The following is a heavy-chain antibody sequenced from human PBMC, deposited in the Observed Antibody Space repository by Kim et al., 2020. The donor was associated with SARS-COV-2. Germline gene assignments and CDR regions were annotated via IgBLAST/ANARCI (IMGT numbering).Heavy chain of an antibody. V-gene: IGHV7-4-1*02. CDR2: INTNTGNP. CDR3: ARDPYGSSWYGFPL. J-gene: IGHJ4*02. CDR1: GYSFTYYA. D-gene: IGHD6-13*01. Sequence: ASVKVSCKASGYSFTYYAMNWVRQAPGQGLEWMGWINTNTGNPTYAQGFTGRFVFSLDASVTTAYLQISSLKAGDTAVYFCARDPYGSSWYGFPLWGQGT.